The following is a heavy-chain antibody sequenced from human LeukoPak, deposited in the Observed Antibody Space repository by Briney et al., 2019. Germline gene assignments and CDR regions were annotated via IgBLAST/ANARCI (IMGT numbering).Heavy chain of an antibody. CDR2: IYYSGST. D-gene: IGHD3-22*01. V-gene: IGHV4-59*01. J-gene: IGHJ5*02. CDR3: ARVGTRYYDSSGYYSNWFDP. CDR1: GGSISSYY. Sequence: SETLSLTCTVSGGSISSYYWIWIRQPPGKGLEWIGYIYYSGSTNYNPSLKSRVTISVDTSKNQFSLKLSSVTAADTAVYYCARVGTRYYDSSGYYSNWFDPWGQGTLVTVSS.